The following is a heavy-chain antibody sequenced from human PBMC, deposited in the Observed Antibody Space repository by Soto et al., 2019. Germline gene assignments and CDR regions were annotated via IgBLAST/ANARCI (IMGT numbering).Heavy chain of an antibody. V-gene: IGHV1-18*04. CDR1: GYTFTSYG. CDR3: ARAVAGTNWFDP. Sequence: ASVEVSCKASGYTFTSYGISWVRQAPGQGLEWMGWISAYNGNTNYAQKLQGRVTMTTDTSTSTAYMELRSLRSDDTAVYYCARAVAGTNWFDPWGQGTLVTVSS. CDR2: ISAYNGNT. D-gene: IGHD6-19*01. J-gene: IGHJ5*02.